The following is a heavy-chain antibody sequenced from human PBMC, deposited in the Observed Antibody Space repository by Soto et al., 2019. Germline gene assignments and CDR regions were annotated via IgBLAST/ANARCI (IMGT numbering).Heavy chain of an antibody. Sequence: ASVKVSCKASGYTFTSYGISWVRQAPGQGLEWMGWISAYNGNTNYAQKLQGRVTMTTDTSTSTAYMELRSLRSDDTAVYYCARDFSFGGHWSHFDYWGQGTLVTVSS. CDR3: ARDFSFGGHWSHFDY. V-gene: IGHV1-18*01. CDR2: ISAYNGNT. D-gene: IGHD2-8*02. J-gene: IGHJ4*02. CDR1: GYTFTSYG.